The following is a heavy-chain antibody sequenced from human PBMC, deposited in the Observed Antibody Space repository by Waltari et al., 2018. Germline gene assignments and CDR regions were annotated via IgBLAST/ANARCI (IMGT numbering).Heavy chain of an antibody. CDR1: GFSFSSYD. D-gene: IGHD4-17*01. CDR2: LTSSGTYI. J-gene: IGHJ4*01. CDR3: ARDFSYGD. V-gene: IGHV3-21*01. Sequence: AQLVESGGGLVKPGGSLRLSCAASGFSFSSYDMHWVRQAPGRGLEWVSSLTSSGTYIYYADSVKGRFTISRDNAKNSLFLHMSSLRAEDTAVYYCARDFSYGDWGQGTLVTVSS.